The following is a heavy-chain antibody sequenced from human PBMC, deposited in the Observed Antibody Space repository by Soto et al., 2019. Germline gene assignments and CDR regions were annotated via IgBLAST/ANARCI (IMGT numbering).Heavy chain of an antibody. CDR3: ATVSYSAAGPWFDP. D-gene: IGHD5-18*01. Sequence: ASVKVSCKASGYTFTSYGISWVRQAPGQGLEWMGWISAYNGNTNYAQKLQGRVTMTTDTSTSTAYMELRSLRSDDTAVYYCATVSYSAAGPWFDPWGQGTLVTVSS. V-gene: IGHV1-18*01. CDR1: GYTFTSYG. J-gene: IGHJ5*02. CDR2: ISAYNGNT.